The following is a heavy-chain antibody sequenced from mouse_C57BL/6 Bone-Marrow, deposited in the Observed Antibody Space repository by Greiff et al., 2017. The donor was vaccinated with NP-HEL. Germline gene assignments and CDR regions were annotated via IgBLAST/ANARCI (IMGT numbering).Heavy chain of an antibody. J-gene: IGHJ3*01. V-gene: IGHV14-4*01. CDR1: GFNIKDDY. Sequence: EVQLQESGAELVRPGASVKSSCTASGFNIKDDYMHWVKQRPEQGLEWIGWIDPENGDTEYASKFQGKATITADTSSNTAYLQLSSLTSEDTAVYYCTTRSPWFAYWGQGTLVTVSA. D-gene: IGHD1-1*01. CDR2: IDPENGDT. CDR3: TTRSPWFAY.